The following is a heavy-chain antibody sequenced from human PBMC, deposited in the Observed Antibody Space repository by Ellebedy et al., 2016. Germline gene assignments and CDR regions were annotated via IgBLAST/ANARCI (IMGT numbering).Heavy chain of an antibody. J-gene: IGHJ4*02. V-gene: IGHV4-34*01. CDR2: INHSGST. CDR3: AREDLRFLEWLSDRGD. Sequence: SETLSLTXAVYGGSFSGYYWSWIRQPPGKGLEWIGEINHSGSTNYNPSLKSRVTISVDTSKNQFSLKLSFVTAADTAVYYCAREDLRFLEWLSDRGDWGQGTLVTVSS. D-gene: IGHD3-3*01. CDR1: GGSFSGYY.